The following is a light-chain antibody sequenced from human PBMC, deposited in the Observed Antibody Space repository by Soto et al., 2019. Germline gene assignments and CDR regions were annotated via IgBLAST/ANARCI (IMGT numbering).Light chain of an antibody. V-gene: IGKV3-11*01. CDR1: QSVSSY. CDR3: QQRSNRPRT. J-gene: IGKJ2*01. Sequence: EIVLTQSPATLSLSPGESAALSCRASQSVSSYLAWYQQKPGQAPRLLIYDASKRATGIPARFRGSGSGTDFTLTISSLEPEDFAVYYCQQRSNRPRTFGQGTKLEIK. CDR2: DAS.